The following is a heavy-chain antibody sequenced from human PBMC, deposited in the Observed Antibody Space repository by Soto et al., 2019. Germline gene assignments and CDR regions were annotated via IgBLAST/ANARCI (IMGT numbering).Heavy chain of an antibody. CDR2: ISGSGGST. Sequence: PGVSLRLSCAASGFTFSSYAMSWVRQAPGKGLEWVSAISGSGGSTYYADSVKGRFTISRDNSKNTLYLQMNSLRAEDTAVYYCAREMATMVGYYGMDVWGQGTRVTVSS. CDR3: AREMATMVGYYGMDV. CDR1: GFTFSSYA. V-gene: IGHV3-23*01. J-gene: IGHJ6*02. D-gene: IGHD5-12*01.